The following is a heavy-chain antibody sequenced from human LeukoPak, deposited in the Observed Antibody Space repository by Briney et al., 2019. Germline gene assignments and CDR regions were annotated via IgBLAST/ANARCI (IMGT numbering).Heavy chain of an antibody. Sequence: ASVKVSCKASGYTFTGYYMHWVRQAPGQGLEWMGWMNPNSGNTGYAQKFQGRVTMTRNTSISTAYMELSSLRSEDTAVYYCVSGWTNAFDIWGQGTMVTVSS. V-gene: IGHV1-8*02. CDR2: MNPNSGNT. D-gene: IGHD3/OR15-3a*01. CDR1: GYTFTGYY. J-gene: IGHJ3*02. CDR3: VSGWTNAFDI.